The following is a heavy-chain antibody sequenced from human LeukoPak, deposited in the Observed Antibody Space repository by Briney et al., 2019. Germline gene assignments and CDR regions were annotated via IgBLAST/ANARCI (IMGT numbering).Heavy chain of an antibody. CDR1: GFTFSSYA. D-gene: IGHD3-22*01. CDR2: ISGSGGST. Sequence: GGSLRLSCAASGFTFSSYAMSWVCQAPGKGLEWVSAISGSGGSTYYADSVKGRFTISRDNSKNTLYLQMNSLRAEDTAVYYCAKGPLYYYDSSGYGEYFQHWGQGTLVTVSS. J-gene: IGHJ1*01. V-gene: IGHV3-23*01. CDR3: AKGPLYYYDSSGYGEYFQH.